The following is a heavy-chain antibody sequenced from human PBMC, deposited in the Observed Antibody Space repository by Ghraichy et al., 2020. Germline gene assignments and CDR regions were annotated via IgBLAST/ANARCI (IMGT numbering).Heavy chain of an antibody. CDR1: GGSISSYY. D-gene: IGHD1-1*01. CDR2: IYYSGST. V-gene: IGHV4-59*01. CDR3: ARAFTGTTHFDY. Sequence: SETLSLTCTVSGGSISSYYWSWIRQPPGKGLEWIGYIYYSGSTNYNPSLKSRVTISVDTSKNQFSLKLSSVTAADTAVYYCARAFTGTTHFDYWGQGTLVSVSS. J-gene: IGHJ4*02.